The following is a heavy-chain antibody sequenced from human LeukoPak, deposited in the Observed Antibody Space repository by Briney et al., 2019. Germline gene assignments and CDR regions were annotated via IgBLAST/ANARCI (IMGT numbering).Heavy chain of an antibody. V-gene: IGHV3-53*01. Sequence: GGSLRLSCAASGFTVSSNYMSWVRQAPGKGLEWVSIIYSGGDTYYADSVKGRFTISRDNSKNTLYLQMNNLRVEDTAVYYCARGGQYYYYYMDVWGKGTTVSISS. J-gene: IGHJ6*03. CDR3: ARGGQYYYYYMDV. CDR2: IYSGGDT. D-gene: IGHD3-10*01. CDR1: GFTVSSNY.